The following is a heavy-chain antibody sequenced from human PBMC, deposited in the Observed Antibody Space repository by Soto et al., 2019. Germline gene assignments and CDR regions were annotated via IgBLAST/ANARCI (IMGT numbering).Heavy chain of an antibody. V-gene: IGHV3-33*01. D-gene: IGHD3-10*01. Sequence: QVQLVESGGGVVQPGRSLRLSCAASGFSFRSHGMHWVRQAPGKGLEWVAVIWYDGSKKYYADSVKGRFTISRDNSKNTRLLEMNSLRAEDTAVYYCARDSSGVSTYFDSWGQGSLVTVSS. CDR3: ARDSSGVSTYFDS. CDR1: GFSFRSHG. CDR2: IWYDGSKK. J-gene: IGHJ4*02.